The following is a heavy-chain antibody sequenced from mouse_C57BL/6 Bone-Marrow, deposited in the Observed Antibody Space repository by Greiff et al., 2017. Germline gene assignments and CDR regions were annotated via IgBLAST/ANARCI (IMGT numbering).Heavy chain of an antibody. J-gene: IGHJ1*03. V-gene: IGHV3-8*01. CDR2: ISYSGST. CDR3: ARDPFSGSSYWYFDV. CDR1: GYSITSDY. D-gene: IGHD1-1*01. Sequence: DVQLQESGPGLAKPSQTLSLTCSVTGYSITSDYWNWIRKFPGNKLEYMGYISYSGSTYYNPSLKSRISITRDTSKNQYYLQLNSVTTEDTATYYCARDPFSGSSYWYFDVWGTGTTVTVSS.